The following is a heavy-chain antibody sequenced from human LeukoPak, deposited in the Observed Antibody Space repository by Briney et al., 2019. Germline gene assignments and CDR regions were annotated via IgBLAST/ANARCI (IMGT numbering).Heavy chain of an antibody. CDR2: ISGDGGST. J-gene: IGHJ6*03. Sequence: RGSLRLSCAASGFTFDDYAMHWVRQAPGKGLEWVSLISGDGGSTYYADSVKGRFTISRDNSKNSLYLQMNSLRTEDTALYYCAKDSSTSPYNYYYYMDVWGKGTTVTVSS. CDR3: AKDSSTSPYNYYYYMDV. V-gene: IGHV3-43*02. CDR1: GFTFDDYA. D-gene: IGHD2-2*01.